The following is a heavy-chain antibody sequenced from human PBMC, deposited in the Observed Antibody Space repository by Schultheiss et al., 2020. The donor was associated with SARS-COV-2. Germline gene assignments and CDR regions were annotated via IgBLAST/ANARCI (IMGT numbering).Heavy chain of an antibody. J-gene: IGHJ4*02. CDR1: GFTFSSYG. CDR2: ISYDGSNK. CDR3: AKARKSLVVYAPFDY. D-gene: IGHD2-8*02. V-gene: IGHV3-30*18. Sequence: GESLKISCAASGFTFSSYGMHWVRQAPGKGLEWVAVISYDGSNKYYADSVKGRFTISRDNSKNSLYLQMNSLRAEDTALYYCAKARKSLVVYAPFDYWGQGTLVTVSS.